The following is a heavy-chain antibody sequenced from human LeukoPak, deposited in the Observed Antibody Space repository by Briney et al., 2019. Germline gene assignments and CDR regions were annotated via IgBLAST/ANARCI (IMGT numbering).Heavy chain of an antibody. CDR1: GGSISSYY. J-gene: IGHJ4*02. D-gene: IGHD3-22*01. Sequence: SETLSLTCTVSGGSISSYYWSWIRQPPGKGLEWIGYIYYSGSTNYNPSLKSRVTISVDTSKNQFSLKLSSVTAADTAVYYCARGYNSFDYWGQGTLVTVSS. V-gene: IGHV4-59*01. CDR3: ARGYNSFDY. CDR2: IYYSGST.